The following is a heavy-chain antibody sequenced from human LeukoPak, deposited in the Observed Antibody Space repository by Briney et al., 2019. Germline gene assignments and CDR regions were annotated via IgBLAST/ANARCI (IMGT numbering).Heavy chain of an antibody. CDR1: GDSVSSINGA. Sequence: SQTLSLTCAISGDSVSSINGAWNWIRQSPSGGLEWLGRTYYRSKWYYDYAVSLQGRITINPDTSRNQFSLQLTSVTPEDTAVYCARDVGNTGWYTFDYWGQGTLVTVSS. J-gene: IGHJ4*02. V-gene: IGHV6-1*01. CDR3: ARDVGNTGWYTFDY. CDR2: TYYRSKWYY. D-gene: IGHD6-19*01.